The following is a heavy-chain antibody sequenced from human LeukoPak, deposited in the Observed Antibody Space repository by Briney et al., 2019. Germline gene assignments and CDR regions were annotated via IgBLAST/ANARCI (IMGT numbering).Heavy chain of an antibody. D-gene: IGHD3-16*01. CDR2: ISSNGGST. V-gene: IGHV3-64*01. CDR3: YGWGY. CDR1: GFTFSSCA. Sequence: GGSLRLSCAASGFTFSSCAMHWVRQAPGKGLGYVSAISSNGGSTYYAYSVKGRFTISRDNSKNTLYLQMGSLRAEDMAVYYCYGWGYWGQGTLVTVSS. J-gene: IGHJ4*02.